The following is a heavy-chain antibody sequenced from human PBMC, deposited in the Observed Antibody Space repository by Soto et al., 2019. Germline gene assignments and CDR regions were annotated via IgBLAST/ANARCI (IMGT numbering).Heavy chain of an antibody. CDR3: ARSYGLRAFEI. D-gene: IGHD5-18*01. CDR1: GGSISSYY. CDR2: IYYSGST. Sequence: QVQLQESGPGLVKPSETLSLTCTVSGGSISSYYWSWIRQPPGKGLEWIGHIYYSGSTNYNPSLKGPVTRSVDTSKYPFSLQMSPVTAAVTAVYFCARSYGLRAFEIWGQGTMVTVSS. J-gene: IGHJ3*02. V-gene: IGHV4-59*08.